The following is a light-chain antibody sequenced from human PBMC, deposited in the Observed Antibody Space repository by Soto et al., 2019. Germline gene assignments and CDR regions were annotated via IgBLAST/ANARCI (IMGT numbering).Light chain of an antibody. Sequence: DIQMTQSPSSLSASVVDRVTITCQASQDISNYLNWYQQKPGKAPKLLIYDASNLETGVPSRFSGSGSGTDFSLTISSLQPEDVATYFCQKYNSPPRTFGQGTKVDIK. J-gene: IGKJ1*01. CDR3: QKYNSPPRT. CDR1: QDISNY. CDR2: DAS. V-gene: IGKV1-33*01.